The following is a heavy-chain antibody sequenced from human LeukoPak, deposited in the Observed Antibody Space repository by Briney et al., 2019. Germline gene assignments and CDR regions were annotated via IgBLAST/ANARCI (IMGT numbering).Heavy chain of an antibody. V-gene: IGHV3-21*01. CDR2: ISDSSNYI. J-gene: IGHJ6*02. CDR3: VRGGFGHAMDV. Sequence: GGSLRLSCAASGFTFSSYNMNWVRQAPGKGLEWVSCISDSSNYIYYADSVKGRFTISRDNAKNTLYLQMTSLGAEDTAVYYCVRGGFGHAMDVWGQGTTVTVSS. D-gene: IGHD3-10*01. CDR1: GFTFSSYN.